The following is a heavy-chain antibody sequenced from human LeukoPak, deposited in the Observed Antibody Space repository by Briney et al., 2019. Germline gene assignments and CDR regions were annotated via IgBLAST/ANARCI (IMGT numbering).Heavy chain of an antibody. Sequence: SVKVSCKASGGTFSSYAISWVRQAPGQGLEWMGRIIPILGIANYAQKFQGRVTITADKSTSTAYMELSSLRSEGTAVYYCARDSPSESSGDSSGWYPSYYFDYWGQGTLVTVSS. CDR3: ARDSPSESSGDSSGWYPSYYFDY. CDR1: GGTFSSYA. CDR2: IIPILGIA. J-gene: IGHJ4*02. V-gene: IGHV1-69*04. D-gene: IGHD6-19*01.